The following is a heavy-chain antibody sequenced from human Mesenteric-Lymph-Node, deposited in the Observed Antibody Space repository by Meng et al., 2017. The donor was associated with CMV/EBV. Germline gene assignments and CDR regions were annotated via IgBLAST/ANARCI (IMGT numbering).Heavy chain of an antibody. J-gene: IGHJ4*02. V-gene: IGHV3-66*01. CDR3: ARNHGNFYYFDY. D-gene: IGHD1-1*01. CDR2: IYSGGST. Sequence: LSCAASGFTVSNNYMSWVRQAPGKGLEWVSVIYSGGSTYYADSVKGRFTISRDNSRNTLYLQMNSLSAEDTAVYYCARNHGNFYYFDYWGQGTLVTVSS. CDR1: GFTVSNNY.